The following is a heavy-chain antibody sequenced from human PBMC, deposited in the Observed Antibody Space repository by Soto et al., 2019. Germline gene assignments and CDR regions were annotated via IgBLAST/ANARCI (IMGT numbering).Heavy chain of an antibody. CDR2: IKQDGSEK. V-gene: IGHV3-7*01. J-gene: IGHJ4*02. D-gene: IGHD6-19*01. Sequence: GGALRLSCSASGFTFSSYWVSWGRPAPGKGLEWVANIKQDGSEKYYVGSVKGRFTISGDNAKNSLYLQMNSLRADDTAVYYCARAQTTGWYVPYWGQGTLVTVS. CDR3: ARAQTTGWYVPY. CDR1: GFTFSSYW.